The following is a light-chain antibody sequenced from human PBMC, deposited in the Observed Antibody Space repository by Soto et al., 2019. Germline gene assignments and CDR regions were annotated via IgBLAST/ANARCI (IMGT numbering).Light chain of an antibody. CDR3: QQTYTGPT. V-gene: IGKV1-39*01. J-gene: IGKJ1*01. CDR2: AAS. Sequence: DIQMTQSPSSLSASVGDRVTITCRASQNIGQSLVWYQQKPGQVPNLLIYAASSLHSGVPSRFSGSGSGTDFTLTINSLQPEDFATYYCQQTYTGPTFGQGTKVEIK. CDR1: QNIGQS.